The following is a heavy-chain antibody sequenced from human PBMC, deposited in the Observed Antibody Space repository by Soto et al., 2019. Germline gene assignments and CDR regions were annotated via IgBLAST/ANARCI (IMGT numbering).Heavy chain of an antibody. CDR3: ARDPRPTGGRLDFYYFDY. V-gene: IGHV3-33*01. J-gene: IGHJ4*02. CDR1: GFTFSSYG. CDR2: IWYDGSNK. Sequence: QVQLVESGGGVVQPGRSLRLSCAASGFTFSSYGMHWVRQAPGKGLEWVAVIWYDGSNKYYADSVKGRFTISRDNSKNTLYLQMNSLRAEDTAVYYCARDPRPTGGRLDFYYFDYWGQGTLGTVSS. D-gene: IGHD4-4*01.